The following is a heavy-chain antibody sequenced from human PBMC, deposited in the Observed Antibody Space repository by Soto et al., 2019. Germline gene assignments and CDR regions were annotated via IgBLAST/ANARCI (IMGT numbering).Heavy chain of an antibody. CDR2: IFPIFGSP. CDR1: GGSFRRYA. J-gene: IGHJ6*02. V-gene: IGHV1-69*01. D-gene: IGHD2-2*01. Sequence: QVQLVQSGAELKKPGSSVKVSCKASGGSFRRYAISWVRQAPGQGLEWMGGIFPIFGSPSHAQKFQGRVTITADESANTIYLELNSLTSDDTAMYYCVFGDCTSTSCSYYFYGLDVWGQGTTVTVSS. CDR3: VFGDCTSTSCSYYFYGLDV.